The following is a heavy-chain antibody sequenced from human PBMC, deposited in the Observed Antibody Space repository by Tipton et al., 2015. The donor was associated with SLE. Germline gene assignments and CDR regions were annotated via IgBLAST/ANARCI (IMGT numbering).Heavy chain of an antibody. J-gene: IGHJ3*02. CDR1: GYTFTNYD. CDR2: MDPGSDKT. D-gene: IGHD2-15*01. CDR3: ARDNGSGDDGFDI. Sequence: QLMQSGAEVKKPGASVKVSCKASGYTFTNYDINWVRQATGQGLEWMGWMDPGSDKTAYAQKFQGRVTMTKNTSTSTGYLELSSLRSDDTAVYYCARDNGSGDDGFDIWGQGTMVTVSS. V-gene: IGHV1-8*01.